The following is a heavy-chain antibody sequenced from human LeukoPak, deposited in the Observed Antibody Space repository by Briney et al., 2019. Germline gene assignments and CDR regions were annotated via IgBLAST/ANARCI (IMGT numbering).Heavy chain of an antibody. J-gene: IGHJ4*02. D-gene: IGHD6-19*01. Sequence: PSETLSLTCTVSGGSISSSYYWGWIRQPPGKGLEWIGSIYYDGGTYYNPSLKSRLTISVDTSKNQFSLKLNSVTAADTAVYFCARRPVAGAGAGRALDYWGQGTLVIVSS. CDR2: IYYDGGT. CDR1: GGSISSSYY. CDR3: ARRPVAGAGAGRALDY. V-gene: IGHV4-39*01.